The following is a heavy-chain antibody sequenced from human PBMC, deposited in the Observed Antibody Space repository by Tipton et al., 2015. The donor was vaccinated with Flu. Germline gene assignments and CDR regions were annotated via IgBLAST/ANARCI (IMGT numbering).Heavy chain of an antibody. CDR3: ARDSGAYPLGFDP. CDR2: IYYSGST. V-gene: IGHV4-39*07. J-gene: IGHJ5*01. D-gene: IGHD2-15*01. Sequence: TLSLTCTVSGDSINTDNYYWGWIRQPPGKGLEWIGNIYYSGSTYYTPSLKSRVTISIDTSKNQLSLTLTSVTAADTAVYYCARDSGAYPLGFDPWGRGTLVTVSS. CDR1: GDSINTDNYY.